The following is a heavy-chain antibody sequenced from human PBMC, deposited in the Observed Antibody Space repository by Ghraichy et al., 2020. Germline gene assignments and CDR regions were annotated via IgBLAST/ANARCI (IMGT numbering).Heavy chain of an antibody. Sequence: GGTLRLSCAASGFTFSNYGMHWVRQAPGKGLEWVSVVSNNGGNKYYADSVKDRFTISRVSSENTLYLEMNSLRPEDTAVYYCARDASHASGWVDIWGQGTLVTVSS. V-gene: IGHV3-30*03. CDR2: VSNNGGNK. CDR3: ARDASHASGWVDI. D-gene: IGHD6-19*01. CDR1: GFTFSNYG. J-gene: IGHJ3*02.